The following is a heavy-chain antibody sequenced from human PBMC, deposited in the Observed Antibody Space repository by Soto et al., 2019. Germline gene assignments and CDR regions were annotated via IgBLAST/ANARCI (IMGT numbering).Heavy chain of an antibody. CDR2: IRNKANNYAT. D-gene: IGHD3-3*01. Sequence: EVQRVESGGGLVQPGGSLKLSCAASGFTFSGSAMHWVRQSSGKGLEWVGRIRNKANNYATAYAVSGKGRFTISRDDSRNTADLQMNSLKTEDTDVYYCVRVVYDFWSGHPKGLDYWGQGTVVIVSS. CDR3: VRVVYDFWSGHPKGLDY. V-gene: IGHV3-73*02. J-gene: IGHJ4*02. CDR1: GFTFSGSA.